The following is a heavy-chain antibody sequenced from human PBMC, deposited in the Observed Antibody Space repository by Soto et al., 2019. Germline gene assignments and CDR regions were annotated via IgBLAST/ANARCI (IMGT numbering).Heavy chain of an antibody. CDR3: AKLDFSPSSGNIHFFDY. J-gene: IGHJ4*02. CDR2: IYPRDSDT. Sequence: GASLNISCAASGYDFTLYCIGWVRQMHGRGLEWMGIIYPRDSDTRYSPSFQGQVTFSADKSINTAYLHFISLRASDTAKYFCAKLDFSPSSGNIHFFDYWGQGTLVTVSS. CDR1: GYDFTLYC. V-gene: IGHV5-51*01. D-gene: IGHD6-13*01.